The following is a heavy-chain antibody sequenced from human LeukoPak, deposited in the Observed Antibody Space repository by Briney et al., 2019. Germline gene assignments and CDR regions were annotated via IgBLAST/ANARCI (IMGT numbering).Heavy chain of an antibody. CDR2: IYYSGST. Sequence: SETLSLTCTVSGGSISSYYWNWIRQPPGKGLEWIGYIYYSGSTNYNPSLKSRVTISLDMSKNQFSLKLRSVTAADTAVYYCARRATIGGYFDYWGQGNLVTVSS. D-gene: IGHD5-12*01. J-gene: IGHJ4*02. CDR3: ARRATIGGYFDY. CDR1: GGSISSYY. V-gene: IGHV4-59*01.